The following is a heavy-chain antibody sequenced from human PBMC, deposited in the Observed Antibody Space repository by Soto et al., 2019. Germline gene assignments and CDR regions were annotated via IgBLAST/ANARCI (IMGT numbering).Heavy chain of an antibody. Sequence: SETLSLTCTVSGYSISSGYYCGCIRQSPEKGLEWIGTIYHSGTTYYNPSLKSRVIMSIDTSKNQFSLNLNSVTAADTAVYYCARNYYNSKVYGYWGQGTLVTVSS. D-gene: IGHD3-22*01. CDR1: GYSISSGYY. CDR3: ARNYYNSKVYGY. V-gene: IGHV4-38-2*02. J-gene: IGHJ4*02. CDR2: IYHSGTT.